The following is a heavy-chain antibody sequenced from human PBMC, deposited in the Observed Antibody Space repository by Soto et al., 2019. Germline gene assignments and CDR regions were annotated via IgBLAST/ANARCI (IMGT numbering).Heavy chain of an antibody. CDR3: ARQGFCSNTPCYSVDS. D-gene: IGHD2-2*02. V-gene: IGHV5-51*01. J-gene: IGHJ4*02. CDR1: GYSFTSYW. Sequence: GESLKISCKVSGYSFTSYWIGWLRQMPGKGLEWMGIIYPGDSNTRYSPSFQGQVTISADKYISSAYLQWSSLKASDTAMYYCARQGFCSNTPCYSVDSWGQATLDMLSS. CDR2: IYPGDSNT.